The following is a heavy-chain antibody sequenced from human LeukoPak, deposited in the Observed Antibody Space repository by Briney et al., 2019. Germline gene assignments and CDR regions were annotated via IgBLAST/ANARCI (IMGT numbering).Heavy chain of an antibody. Sequence: GSLRLSCAASGFTFSSYAMSWVRQAPGKGLEWVSAISGSGGSTYYADSVKGRFTISRDNSKNTLYLQMNTLRAEDTAVYYCAKRCLGYCSGGSYDYWGQGTLVTVSS. CDR3: AKRCLGYCSGGSYDY. CDR2: ISGSGGST. V-gene: IGHV3-23*01. J-gene: IGHJ4*02. CDR1: GFTFSSYA. D-gene: IGHD2-15*01.